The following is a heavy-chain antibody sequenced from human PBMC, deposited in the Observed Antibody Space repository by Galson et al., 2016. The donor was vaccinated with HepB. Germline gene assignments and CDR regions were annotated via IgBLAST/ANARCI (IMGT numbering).Heavy chain of an antibody. CDR1: GGSISSYY. V-gene: IGHV4-59*12. J-gene: IGHJ6*02. Sequence: SETLSLTCNVSGGSISSYYLSWIRQPPGKGLEWIAYISDSGSTNYSPSLKSRVTISVDTSKNQFSLKLSSVTAADTAVYYCARGGGVVVPAAIKGWFVYYYYYGMDVWGQGTTVTVSS. CDR3: ARGGGVVVPAAIKGWFVYYYYYGMDV. D-gene: IGHD2-2*02. CDR2: ISDSGST.